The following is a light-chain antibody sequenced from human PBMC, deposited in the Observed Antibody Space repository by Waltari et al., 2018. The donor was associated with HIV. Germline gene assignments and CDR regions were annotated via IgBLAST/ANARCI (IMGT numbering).Light chain of an antibody. Sequence: EIVMAQSPATLSVSPGERGTLSCRASESVSDNLAWYQQKPGQAPRLLISGTSTRAAGVPVRFSGSGSGTEFTLTITSLQSEDLAVYYCQQYNNWPVTFGQGTRVEI. CDR1: ESVSDN. J-gene: IGKJ1*01. CDR2: GTS. CDR3: QQYNNWPVT. V-gene: IGKV3-15*01.